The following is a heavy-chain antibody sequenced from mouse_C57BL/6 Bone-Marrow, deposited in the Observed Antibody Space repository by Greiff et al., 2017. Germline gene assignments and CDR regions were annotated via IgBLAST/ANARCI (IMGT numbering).Heavy chain of an antibody. Sequence: EVKLMESGGGLVKPGGSLKLSCAASGFTFSSSAMSWVRPTPEKRLEWVATISDGGSYTYYPDHGKGRFPIARDHAKNNLYLQMRHLKSEDTAMYYCAREQEMGTTPYYVDGGDQGATHTVSS. D-gene: IGHD2-2*01. J-gene: IGHJ2*01. CDR1: GFTFSSSA. V-gene: IGHV5-4*01. CDR3: AREQEMGTTPYYVDG. CDR2: ISDGGSYT.